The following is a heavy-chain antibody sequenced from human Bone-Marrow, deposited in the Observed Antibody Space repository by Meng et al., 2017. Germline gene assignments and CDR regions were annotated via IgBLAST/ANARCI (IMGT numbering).Heavy chain of an antibody. CDR1: GFTFSSYS. V-gene: IGHV3-21*01. D-gene: IGHD6-6*01. J-gene: IGHJ6*02. CDR3: ASKYSSSFYYYYGMDV. Sequence: GESLKISCAASGFTFSSYSMNWVRQAPGKGLGWVSSISSSSSYIYYADSVKGRFTTSRDNAKNSLYLQMNSLRAEDTAVYYCASKYSSSFYYYYGMDVWGQGTTVTVSS. CDR2: ISSSSSYI.